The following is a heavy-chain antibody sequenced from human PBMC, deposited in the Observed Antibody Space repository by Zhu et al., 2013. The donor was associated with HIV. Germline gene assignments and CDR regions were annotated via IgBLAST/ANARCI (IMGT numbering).Heavy chain of an antibody. J-gene: IGHJ6*02. CDR2: IIPIFGTA. V-gene: IGHV1-69*06. CDR1: GGTFSSYA. Sequence: QVQLVQSGAEVKKPGSSVKVSCKASGGTFSSYAISWVRQAPGQGLEWMGGIIPIFGTANYAQKFQGRVTITADKSTSTAYMELSSLRSEDTAVYYCARGSYNVVVAATMSFYYYGMDVWGQGTTVTVSS. D-gene: IGHD2-15*01. CDR3: ARGSYNVVVAATMSFYYYGMDV.